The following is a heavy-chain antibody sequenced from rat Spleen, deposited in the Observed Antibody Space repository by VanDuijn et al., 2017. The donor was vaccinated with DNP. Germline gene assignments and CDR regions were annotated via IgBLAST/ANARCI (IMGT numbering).Heavy chain of an antibody. V-gene: IGHV5-31*01. Sequence: EVQLVESGGGLVQPGRSLKLSCVASGFTFNNYWMTWIRQAPGKGLEWVASITNTGGSTYYPDSVKGRFTISRDNAKITLYLQMYSMRSEETDTYYCTRERTTTRYYFDYWGQGVMVTVSS. CDR1: GFTFNNYW. J-gene: IGHJ2*01. D-gene: IGHD1-10*01. CDR2: ITNTGGST. CDR3: TRERTTTRYYFDY.